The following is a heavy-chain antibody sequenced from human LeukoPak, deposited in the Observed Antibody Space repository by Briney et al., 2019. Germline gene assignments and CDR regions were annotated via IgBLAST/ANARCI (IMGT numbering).Heavy chain of an antibody. J-gene: IGHJ4*02. CDR1: GYSISSGYY. Sequence: ASETLSLTYTVSGYSISSGYYWGWIRQPPGKGLEWIGSIYHSGSTYYNPSLKSRVTISVDTSKNQFSLKLSSVTAADTAVYYCARVSRDEGLPFDYWGQGTLVTVSS. CDR3: ARVSRDEGLPFDY. V-gene: IGHV4-38-2*02. D-gene: IGHD5-12*01. CDR2: IYHSGST.